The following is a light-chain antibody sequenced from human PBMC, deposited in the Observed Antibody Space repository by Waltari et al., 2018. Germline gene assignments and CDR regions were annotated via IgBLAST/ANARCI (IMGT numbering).Light chain of an antibody. J-gene: IGKJ1*01. CDR3: QQYNNWPS. CDR1: QSVSSN. V-gene: IGKV3D-15*01. Sequence: EIVITQSPATLSLSPGDSATLSSRASQSVSSNFAWYQQKPGQAPRPLLYGASTRATGTAARLSGGGSGTEFTLTISSLQSEDVAVYGCQQYNNWPSFGQGTKVEIK. CDR2: GAS.